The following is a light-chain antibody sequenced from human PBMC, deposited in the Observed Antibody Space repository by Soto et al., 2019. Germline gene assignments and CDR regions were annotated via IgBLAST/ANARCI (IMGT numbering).Light chain of an antibody. CDR3: QQYNKWRLT. CDR2: FAS. V-gene: IGKV3-15*01. Sequence: EIVMTQSPATLSVSPGEKATLSCRASQSVSNNLAWYQQKPGQAPSLLIYFASTRATGITARFSGSGSGTEFTLTISSLQSEDFAVYYCQQYNKWRLTFGGGTKVETK. CDR1: QSVSNN. J-gene: IGKJ4*01.